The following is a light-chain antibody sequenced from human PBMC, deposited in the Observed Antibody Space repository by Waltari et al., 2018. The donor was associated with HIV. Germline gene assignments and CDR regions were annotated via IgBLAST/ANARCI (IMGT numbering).Light chain of an antibody. CDR3: GTWDTSLNAGV. CDR1: TSNIGNNF. Sequence: QSVLTQPPAVSAAPGQKVAIACSGTTSNIGNNFVCWYQKLQGTAPNLLIFDNHKRPSGVSDRFSASKSGTSATLAITGLHTGDEAEYYCGTWDTSLNAGVFGGGTKVSVL. V-gene: IGLV1-51*01. J-gene: IGLJ2*01. CDR2: DNH.